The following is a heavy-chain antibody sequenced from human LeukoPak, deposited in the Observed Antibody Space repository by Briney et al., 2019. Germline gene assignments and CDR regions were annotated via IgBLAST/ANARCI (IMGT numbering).Heavy chain of an antibody. V-gene: IGHV3-7*01. Sequence: GGSLRLSCAASGLTFSSYWMSWVRQAPGKGLEWVANIKQDGSEKYYVDSVKGRFTISRDNAKNSLYLQMNSLRAEDTAVYYCARGAITMVRGVIIFHYYYYMDVWGKGTTVTVSS. J-gene: IGHJ6*03. D-gene: IGHD3-10*01. CDR1: GLTFSSYW. CDR2: IKQDGSEK. CDR3: ARGAITMVRGVIIFHYYYYMDV.